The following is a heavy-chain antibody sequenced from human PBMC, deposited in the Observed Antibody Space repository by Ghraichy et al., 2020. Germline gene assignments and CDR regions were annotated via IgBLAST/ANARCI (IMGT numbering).Heavy chain of an antibody. J-gene: IGHJ1*01. Sequence: SETLSLTCTVSGGSIISSSYYWGWIRQPPGKGLEWIGSIYYSGNTYYNPSLKSRVTISVDTSKNQFSLKLSSVTAADTAVYYCASQGSNYFDWGLYFKHWGQGTLVTVSS. CDR2: IYYSGNT. V-gene: IGHV4-39*01. CDR1: GGSIISSSYY. D-gene: IGHD3-10*01. CDR3: ASQGSNYFDWGLYFKH.